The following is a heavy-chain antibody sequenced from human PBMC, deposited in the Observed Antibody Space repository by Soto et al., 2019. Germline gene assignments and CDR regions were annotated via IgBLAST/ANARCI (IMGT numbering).Heavy chain of an antibody. J-gene: IGHJ1*01. CDR1: GGTFSSYA. Sequence: SVKVSCKASGGTFSSYAISWVRQAPGQGLEWMGGIIPIFGKANYAQKFQGRVTITADESTSTAYMELSSLRSEDTAVYYCARKFLSLSSSGRKYFQHGGQGTLVTVSS. V-gene: IGHV1-69*13. D-gene: IGHD6-13*01. CDR2: IIPIFGKA. CDR3: ARKFLSLSSSGRKYFQH.